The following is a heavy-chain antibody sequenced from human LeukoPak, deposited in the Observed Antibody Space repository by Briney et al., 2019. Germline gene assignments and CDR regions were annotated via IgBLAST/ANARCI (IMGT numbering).Heavy chain of an antibody. CDR1: GYTFTSYG. CDR2: ISAYNGNT. V-gene: IGHV1-18*01. CDR3: ARVRTGWGSVVTGKSVDAFDI. D-gene: IGHD2-8*02. Sequence: ASVKVPCKASGYTFTSYGISWVRQAPGQGLEWMGWISAYNGNTNYAQKLQGRVTMTTDTSTSTAYMELRSLRSDDTAVYYCARVRTGWGSVVTGKSVDAFDIWGQGTMVTVTS. J-gene: IGHJ3*02.